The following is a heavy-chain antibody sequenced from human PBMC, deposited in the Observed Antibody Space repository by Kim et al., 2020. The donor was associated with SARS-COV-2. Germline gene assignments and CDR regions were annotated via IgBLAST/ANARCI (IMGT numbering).Heavy chain of an antibody. D-gene: IGHD6-19*01. Sequence: SETLSLTCTVSGGSISSYYWSWIRQPPGKGLEWIGYIYYSGSTNYNPSLKSRVTISVDTSKNQFSLKLSSVTAADTAVYYCARALEGYGSGWYFDYWGQGTLVTVSS. J-gene: IGHJ4*02. CDR3: ARALEGYGSGWYFDY. CDR2: IYYSGST. V-gene: IGHV4-59*01. CDR1: GGSISSYY.